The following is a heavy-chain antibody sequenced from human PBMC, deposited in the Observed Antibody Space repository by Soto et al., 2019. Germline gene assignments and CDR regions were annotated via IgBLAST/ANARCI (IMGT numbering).Heavy chain of an antibody. D-gene: IGHD3-10*01. J-gene: IGHJ3*02. Sequence: SVKVSCKASGGTFSSYAISWVRQALGQGLEWMGGIIPIFGTANYAQKFQGRVTITADESTSTAYMELSSLRSEDTAVYYCASVREAKDGSVPPLAAFDIWGQGTMVTVSS. V-gene: IGHV1-69*13. CDR3: ASVREAKDGSVPPLAAFDI. CDR2: IIPIFGTA. CDR1: GGTFSSYA.